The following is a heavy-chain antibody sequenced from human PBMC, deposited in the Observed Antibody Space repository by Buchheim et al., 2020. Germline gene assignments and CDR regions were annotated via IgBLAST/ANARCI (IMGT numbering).Heavy chain of an antibody. Sequence: QVQLVESGGGVVQPGRSLRLSCAASGFTFSSYAMHWVRQAPGKGLEWVAVISYDGSNKYYADPVKGRFTISRDNSKNTLYLQMNSLRAEDTAVYYCASSGWYDWGQGTL. CDR1: GFTFSSYA. CDR3: ASSGWYD. J-gene: IGHJ4*02. CDR2: ISYDGSNK. V-gene: IGHV3-30-3*01. D-gene: IGHD6-19*01.